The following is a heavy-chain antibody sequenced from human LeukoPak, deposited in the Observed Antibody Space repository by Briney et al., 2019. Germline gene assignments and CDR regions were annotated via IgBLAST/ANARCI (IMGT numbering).Heavy chain of an antibody. CDR1: GGXLNSGGNY. CDR2: IYYSGSA. D-gene: IGHD2-15*01. J-gene: IGHJ5*02. V-gene: IGHV4-61*08. Sequence: SETLSLTCTVSGGXLNSGGNYWSWIRQPPGKGLEWIAYIYYSGSANYNPSLKSRVTISIDTSKNQFSLKLSPVTAGDTAVYYCARDSSCSGGTCYDTWGQGTLVTVSS. CDR3: ARDSSCSGGTCYDT.